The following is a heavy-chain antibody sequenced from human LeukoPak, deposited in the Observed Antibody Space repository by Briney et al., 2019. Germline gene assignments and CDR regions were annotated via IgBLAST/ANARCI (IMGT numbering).Heavy chain of an antibody. CDR3: ARDTGGSGWYGFDSFDI. V-gene: IGHV3-21*06. D-gene: IGHD6-19*01. J-gene: IGHJ3*02. CDR1: GFTFSSYS. Sequence: PGGSLRLSCAASGFTFSSYSMNWVRQAPGKGLEWVSSISSSSSYIYYADSVKGRFTISRDNAKNSLYLQMNSLRAEDTAVYYCARDTGGSGWYGFDSFDIWGQGTMVTVSS. CDR2: ISSSSSYI.